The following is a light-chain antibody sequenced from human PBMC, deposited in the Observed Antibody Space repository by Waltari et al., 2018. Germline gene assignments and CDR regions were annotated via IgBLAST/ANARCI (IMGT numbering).Light chain of an antibody. V-gene: IGKV1-9*01. J-gene: IGKJ2*01. CDR2: SAS. CDR3: QHLINYPIT. Sequence: IQLTLSPSSLSASVGDRVTITCRASQGITSHLAWYQQKPGKAPKLLIYSASTLQSGVPSRFSGSGSGTDFTLTISSLQPEDFATYYCQHLINYPITFGQGTKLEIK. CDR1: QGITSH.